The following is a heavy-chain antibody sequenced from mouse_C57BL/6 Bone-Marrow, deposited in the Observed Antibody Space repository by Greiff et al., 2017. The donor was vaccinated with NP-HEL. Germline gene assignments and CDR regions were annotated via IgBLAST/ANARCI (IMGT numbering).Heavy chain of an antibody. CDR1: GYTFTDYY. Sequence: QVQLQQSGAELVRPGASVKLSCKASGYTFTDYYINWVKQRPGQGLEWIARIYPGSGNTYYNEKFKGKATLTAEKSSSTAYMQLSSLTSEDSAVYFCARGGLSGSSWNWYFDVWGTGTTVTVSS. J-gene: IGHJ1*03. D-gene: IGHD1-1*01. CDR3: ARGGLSGSSWNWYFDV. V-gene: IGHV1-76*01. CDR2: IYPGSGNT.